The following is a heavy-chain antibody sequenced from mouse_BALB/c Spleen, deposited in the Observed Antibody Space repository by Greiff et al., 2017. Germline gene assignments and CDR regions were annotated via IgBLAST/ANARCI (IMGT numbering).Heavy chain of an antibody. J-gene: IGHJ3*01. D-gene: IGHD1-1*01. CDR2: ISDGGSYT. Sequence: EVMLVESGGGLVKPGGSLKLSCAASGFTFSDYYMYWVRQTPEKRLEWVATISDGGSYTYYPDSVKGRFTISRDNAKNNLYLQMSSLKSEDTAMYYCAREDYYGRPFADWGQGTLVTVSA. CDR3: AREDYYGRPFAD. V-gene: IGHV5-4*02. CDR1: GFTFSDYY.